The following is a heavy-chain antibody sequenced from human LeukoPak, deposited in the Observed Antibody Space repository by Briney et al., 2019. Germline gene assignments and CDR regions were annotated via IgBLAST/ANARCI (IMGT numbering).Heavy chain of an antibody. CDR2: MNPNSGNT. CDR1: GYTFTSCD. D-gene: IGHD1-26*01. V-gene: IGHV1-18*01. CDR3: AGLSGSYLEESFDY. J-gene: IGHJ4*02. Sequence: ASVKVSCKASGYTFTSCDINWVRQATGQGLEWMGWMNPNSGNTNYAQKLQGRVTMTTDTSTSTAYMELRSLRSDDTAVYYCAGLSGSYLEESFDYWGQGTLVTVSS.